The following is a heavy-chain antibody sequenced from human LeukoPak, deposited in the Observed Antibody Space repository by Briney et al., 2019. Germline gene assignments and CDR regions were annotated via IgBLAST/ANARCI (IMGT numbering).Heavy chain of an antibody. CDR2: IKQDGSEK. J-gene: IGHJ4*02. D-gene: IGHD6-13*01. CDR1: GFTFSSYC. Sequence: PGGSLRLSCAASGFTFSSYCMIWVRQAPGKRLEGVANIKQDGSEKYYVDSVKGRFTISRDNDKNSLYLQMNSLRAEDTAVYYCAGVVMGYSRSAVDYWGQGTLVTVSS. CDR3: AGVVMGYSRSAVDY. V-gene: IGHV3-7*05.